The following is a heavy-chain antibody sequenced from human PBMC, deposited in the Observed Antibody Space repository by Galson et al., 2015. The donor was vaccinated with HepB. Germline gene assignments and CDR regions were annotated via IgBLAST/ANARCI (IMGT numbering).Heavy chain of an antibody. CDR1: GYTLTDLS. D-gene: IGHD2-15*01. CDR2: FDPEDGET. V-gene: IGHV1-24*01. Sequence: SVKVSCKVSGYTLTDLSMHWVRQAPGKGLEWMGGFDPEDGETIYAQKFQGRVTMTEDTSTDTAYMELSSLRSEDTAVYYCATVVVVAATGFEFDYWGQGTLVTVSS. J-gene: IGHJ4*02. CDR3: ATVVVVAATGFEFDY.